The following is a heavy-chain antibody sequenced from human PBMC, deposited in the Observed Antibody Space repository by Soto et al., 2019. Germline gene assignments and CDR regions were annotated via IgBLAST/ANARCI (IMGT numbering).Heavy chain of an antibody. Sequence: SVKVSCKASGGTFNTSGISWVRQAPGQGIEWMGGIIPLFGTTNYAQRFKGRVTITADESTNTVHMELSSLRLGDTAIYYCAGARASSWYNWFGPWGQG. CDR2: IIPLFGTT. D-gene: IGHD6-13*01. CDR1: GGTFNTSG. J-gene: IGHJ5*02. V-gene: IGHV1-69*13. CDR3: AGARASSWYNWFGP.